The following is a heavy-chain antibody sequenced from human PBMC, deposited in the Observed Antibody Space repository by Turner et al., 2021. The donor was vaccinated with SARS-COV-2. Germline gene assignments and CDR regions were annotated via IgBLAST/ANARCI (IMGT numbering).Heavy chain of an antibody. V-gene: IGHV1-69*01. D-gene: IGHD2-2*02. J-gene: IGHJ4*02. CDR1: GGTLSSSA. CDR2: IIPIFGAA. CDR3: ARDWAGGYNH. Sequence: QVQLVQSGAEVQKPGSSVKVSCKASGGTLSSSAISWVRQAPGQWLEWMGGIIPIFGAANDAQKFQCRVTITANESTSTAYMELSSLRSEYTAVYYCARDWAGGYNHWGQGTLVTVSS.